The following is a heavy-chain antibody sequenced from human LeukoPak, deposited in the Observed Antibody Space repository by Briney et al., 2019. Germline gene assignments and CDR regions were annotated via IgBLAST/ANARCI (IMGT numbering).Heavy chain of an antibody. CDR1: GYTFTSYG. Sequence: ASVKVSCKASGYTFTSYGISWVRQAPGQGLEWMGWISAYNGNTNYAQKLQGRVTMTTDTSTSTAYKELRSLRSDDTAVYYCARKTISGWSALDYWGQGTLVTVSS. V-gene: IGHV1-18*01. CDR3: ARKTISGWSALDY. CDR2: ISAYNGNT. D-gene: IGHD6-19*01. J-gene: IGHJ4*02.